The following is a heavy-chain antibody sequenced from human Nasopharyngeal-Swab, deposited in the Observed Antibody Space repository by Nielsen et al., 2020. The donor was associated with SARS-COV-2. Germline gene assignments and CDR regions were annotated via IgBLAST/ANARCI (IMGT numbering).Heavy chain of an antibody. CDR1: VYTFTSYA. CDR2: MNPNSGNT. Sequence: SVKVSCKASVYTFTSYAMNWVRQATGQGLEWMGWMNPNSGNTGYAQKFQGRVTMTRNTSISTAYMELSSLRSEDTAVYYCARGFIVATIFHYYYYMDVWGKGITVTVSS. D-gene: IGHD5-12*01. J-gene: IGHJ6*03. V-gene: IGHV1-8*02. CDR3: ARGFIVATIFHYYYYMDV.